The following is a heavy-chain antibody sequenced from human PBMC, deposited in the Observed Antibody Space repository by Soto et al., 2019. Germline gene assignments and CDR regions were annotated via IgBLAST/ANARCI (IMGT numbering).Heavy chain of an antibody. CDR3: ARESVGDYQILDY. CDR1: GGYYRSYT. J-gene: IGHJ4*01. D-gene: IGHD4-17*01. V-gene: IGHV1-69*08. Sequence: QVQVVQSGAEVKKPGSSVKVSCKASGGYYRSYTITWVRQAPGQGLEWMGSVIPILGVVNYAQKFQGKVTFTADKGTRPAYMELSSLRSDDTAVYYCARESVGDYQILDYWCQGTLVTVSS. CDR2: VIPILGVV.